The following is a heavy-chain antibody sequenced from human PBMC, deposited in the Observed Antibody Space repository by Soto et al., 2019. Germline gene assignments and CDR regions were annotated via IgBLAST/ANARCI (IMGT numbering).Heavy chain of an antibody. CDR2: IYYSGST. V-gene: IGHV4-39*01. J-gene: IGHJ5*02. CDR3: PRRGTILFGSIAFDP. CDR1: GGSISSSSYY. Sequence: SETLSLTCTVSGGSISSSSYYWGWSRQPPGKGLEWIGGIYYSGSTYYNPSLKRRVTISVDTSKNQFSLRLSSVTAADTAVYYCPRRGTILFGSIAFDPWGQGTLVTVSS. D-gene: IGHD6-6*01.